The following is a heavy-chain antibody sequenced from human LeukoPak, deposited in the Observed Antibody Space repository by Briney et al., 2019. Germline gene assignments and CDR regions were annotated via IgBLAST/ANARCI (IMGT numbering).Heavy chain of an antibody. CDR1: GGSISSSSYY. Sequence: SETLSLTCTVSGGSISSSSYYWGWIRQPPGKGLEWIGSIYYSGSTYYNPSLKSRVTISVDTSKNEFSLKLTSVTAADTAVYYCARNNTLMMYPRGGEDKGFDYWGQGTLVTVSS. D-gene: IGHD2-8*01. V-gene: IGHV4-39*01. CDR2: IYYSGST. CDR3: ARNNTLMMYPRGGEDKGFDY. J-gene: IGHJ4*02.